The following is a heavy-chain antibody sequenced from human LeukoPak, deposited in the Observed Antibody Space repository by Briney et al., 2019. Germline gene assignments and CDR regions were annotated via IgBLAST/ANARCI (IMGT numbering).Heavy chain of an antibody. V-gene: IGHV3-7*01. CDR1: GFTFSSYW. D-gene: IGHD2-2*01. CDR2: IKQDGSEK. CDR3: TRERKLPAANNYYYYYYMDV. J-gene: IGHJ6*03. Sequence: GGSLRLSCAASGFTFSSYWMSWVRQAPGKGLEWVANIKQDGSEKYYVDSVKGRFTISRDNAKNSLYLQMNSLRAEDTAVYYCTRERKLPAANNYYYYYYMDVWGKGTTVTISS.